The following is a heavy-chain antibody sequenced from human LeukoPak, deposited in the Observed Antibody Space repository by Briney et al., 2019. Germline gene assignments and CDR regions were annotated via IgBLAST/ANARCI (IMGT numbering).Heavy chain of an antibody. J-gene: IGHJ4*02. Sequence: SVKVSCKASGGTFSSYAISWVRQAPGQGLEWMGGIIPIFGTANSAQKFQGRVSLTTDESTSTAYMELSSLTSEDTAVYYCAREGVGRNWAFDYWGQGTLVTVSS. CDR3: AREGVGRNWAFDY. V-gene: IGHV1-69*05. CDR1: GGTFSSYA. CDR2: IIPIFGTA. D-gene: IGHD7-27*01.